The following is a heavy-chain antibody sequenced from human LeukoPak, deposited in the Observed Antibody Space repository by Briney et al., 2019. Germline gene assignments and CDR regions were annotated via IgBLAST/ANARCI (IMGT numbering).Heavy chain of an antibody. CDR2: ISGSGGSA. J-gene: IGHJ4*02. CDR3: AKDMTGYLFDY. Sequence: GGSLRLSCAASGFTFSSYAMSWVRQAPGKGLEWVSAISGSGGSAYYADSVKGRFTISRDNSKNTLYLQMNSLRAGDTAVYYCAKDMTGYLFDYWGQGTLVTVSS. D-gene: IGHD3-9*01. V-gene: IGHV3-23*01. CDR1: GFTFSSYA.